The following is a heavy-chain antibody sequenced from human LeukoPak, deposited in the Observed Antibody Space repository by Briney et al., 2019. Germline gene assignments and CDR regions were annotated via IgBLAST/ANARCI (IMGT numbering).Heavy chain of an antibody. D-gene: IGHD6-19*01. V-gene: IGHV1-69*04. CDR2: IIPILGIA. CDR1: GGTFSSYT. J-gene: IGHJ5*02. CDR3: ARDSVREQWLVPDNWFDP. Sequence: GASVKVSCKASGGTFSSYTISWVRQAPGQGLEWMGRIIPILGIANYAQKFQGRVTITGDKSTSTAYMELSSLRSEDTAVYYCARDSVREQWLVPDNWFDPWGQGTLVTVSS.